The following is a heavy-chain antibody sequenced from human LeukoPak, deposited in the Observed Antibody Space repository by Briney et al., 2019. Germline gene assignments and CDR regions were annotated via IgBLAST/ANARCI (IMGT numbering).Heavy chain of an antibody. D-gene: IGHD4-17*01. V-gene: IGHV3-48*03. Sequence: HGGSLRLSCAASGFTFSSYEMNWVRQAPGKGLEWVSYISSSGSTIYYADSVKGRFTISRDNAKNSLYLQMNSLKTEDTAVYYCTRRNYGDYVLDVWGKGTTVTISS. J-gene: IGHJ6*04. CDR3: TRRNYGDYVLDV. CDR1: GFTFSSYE. CDR2: ISSSGSTI.